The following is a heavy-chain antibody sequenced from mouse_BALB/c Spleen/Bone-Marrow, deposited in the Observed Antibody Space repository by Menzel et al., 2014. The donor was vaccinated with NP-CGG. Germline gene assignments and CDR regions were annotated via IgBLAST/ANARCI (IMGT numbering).Heavy chain of an antibody. Sequence: EVKLVESGGGLVQPGGSLKLSCAASGFTFSSYGVSWVRRTPDKRLELVATINSNGGSTYYPDSVKGRFTISRDNAKNTLYLQMSSLKSEDTAMYYCARERDGYFRDAMDYWGQGTSVTVSS. CDR2: INSNGGST. J-gene: IGHJ4*01. CDR3: ARERDGYFRDAMDY. D-gene: IGHD2-3*01. CDR1: GFTFSSYG. V-gene: IGHV5-6-3*01.